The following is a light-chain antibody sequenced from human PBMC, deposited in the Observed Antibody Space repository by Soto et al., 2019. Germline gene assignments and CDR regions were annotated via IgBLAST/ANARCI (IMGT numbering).Light chain of an antibody. CDR2: DTS. CDR1: QSVSSD. V-gene: IGKV3-15*01. J-gene: IGKJ1*01. CDR3: QQYNNWPQT. Sequence: EIVLTQSPGTLSLSPGERFTLSCRASQSVSSDLAWYQQKPGQAPRLLMYDTSTRATGIPARFSGSASGTEFTLTINSLQSEDFAVYYCQQYNNWPQTFGQGTKVDIK.